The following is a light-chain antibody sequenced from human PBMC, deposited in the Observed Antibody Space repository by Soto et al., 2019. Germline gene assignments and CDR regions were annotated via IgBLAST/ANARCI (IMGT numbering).Light chain of an antibody. V-gene: IGLV2-14*01. Sequence: QSALTQPASVSGSPVQSITISCTGTSSDVGGYDYVSWYQQHPGKAPQLMIYDVNNRPSGVSNRFSGSKSGNTASLTISGLQAEDEADYYCSSYTSSSTLVFGTGTKVTVL. CDR3: SSYTSSSTLV. CDR1: SSDVGGYDY. CDR2: DVN. J-gene: IGLJ1*01.